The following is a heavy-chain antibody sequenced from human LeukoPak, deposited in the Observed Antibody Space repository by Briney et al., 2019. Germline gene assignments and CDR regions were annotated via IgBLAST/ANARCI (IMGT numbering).Heavy chain of an antibody. CDR2: IYYSGST. D-gene: IGHD2-15*01. CDR1: GGSISNYY. V-gene: IGHV4-59*08. Sequence: ASETLSLTCSVFGGSISNYYWSWIRQPPGKGLEWIGYIYYSGSTDYKPSLNSRVSMSVDTSKNQYSLRLSSLTAADTAVYYCARHTPVALRSGYYYNMDVWGQGTSVTVSS. CDR3: ARHTPVALRSGYYYNMDV. J-gene: IGHJ6*02.